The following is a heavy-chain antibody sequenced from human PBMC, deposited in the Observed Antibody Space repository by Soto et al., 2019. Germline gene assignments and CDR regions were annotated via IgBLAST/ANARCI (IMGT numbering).Heavy chain of an antibody. Sequence: PGGSLRLSCAASGFTFSPYSMNWVRQAPGRGLEWVSYIGSRSSTISYADSVKGRFTISRDNAKNSLYLQMNSLRAEDTAVYYCARDHLGPLGAFDIWGQGTMVTVSS. CDR1: GFTFSPYS. CDR3: ARDHLGPLGAFDI. J-gene: IGHJ3*02. V-gene: IGHV3-48*01. CDR2: IGSRSSTI.